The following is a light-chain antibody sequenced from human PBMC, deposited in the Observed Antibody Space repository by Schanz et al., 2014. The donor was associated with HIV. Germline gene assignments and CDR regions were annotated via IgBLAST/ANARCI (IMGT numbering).Light chain of an antibody. J-gene: IGLJ2*01. CDR2: DVS. V-gene: IGLV2-8*01. CDR1: SGDVSVHNY. Sequence: QSALTQPPAASGSPGQSVTISCTEASGDVSVHNYVSWYQQHPGKAPKLIIFDVSERPSAVPDRFSGSKSGNTASLTVSGLQPEDEADYYCSSYGGNHNLVFGGGTKLTVL. CDR3: SSYGGNHNLV.